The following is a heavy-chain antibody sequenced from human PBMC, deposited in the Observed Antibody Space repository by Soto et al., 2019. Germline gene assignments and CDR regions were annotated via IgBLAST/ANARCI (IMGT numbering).Heavy chain of an antibody. J-gene: IGHJ4*02. CDR2: IYYSGST. Sequence: SETLSLTCTVSGGSISSSSYYWGWIRQAPGKGLEWIGSIYYSGSTYYNPSLKSRVTISVDTSKNQFSLKLSSVTAADTAVYYCARLYYYDSSGYYYYYFDYWGQGTLVTVSS. V-gene: IGHV4-39*01. D-gene: IGHD3-22*01. CDR3: ARLYYYDSSGYYYYYFDY. CDR1: GGSISSSSYY.